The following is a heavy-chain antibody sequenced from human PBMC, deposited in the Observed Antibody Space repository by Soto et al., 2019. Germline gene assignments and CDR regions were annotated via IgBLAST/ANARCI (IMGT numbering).Heavy chain of an antibody. D-gene: IGHD3-22*01. CDR2: IYYSGST. CDR1: GYSISSTNW. V-gene: IGHV4-28*01. J-gene: IGHJ2*01. Sequence: QVQLQESGPGLVKPSDTLSLTCAVSGYSISSTNWWGWIRQPPGKGLEWIGYIYYSGSTFYNPSLKSRLTMSVDTSKNQFSLKLSSVTAVDTAVYYCARTYYYDSSGYSSNWYFDLWGRGTLVTVSS. CDR3: ARTYYYDSSGYSSNWYFDL.